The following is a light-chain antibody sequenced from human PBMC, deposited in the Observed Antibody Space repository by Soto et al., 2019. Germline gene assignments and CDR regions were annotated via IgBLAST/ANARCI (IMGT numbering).Light chain of an antibody. Sequence: DIQMTPSPSSLAASLGDRVTITCRASQPVTNYLSWYQQKPGKAPKLLIYAASRLQSGVPSRFSGGGSGTDFTLTISSLLPEDFETYYCQQSYIDPWTFGQGTKVDIK. CDR3: QQSYIDPWT. CDR1: QPVTNY. CDR2: AAS. V-gene: IGKV1-39*01. J-gene: IGKJ1*01.